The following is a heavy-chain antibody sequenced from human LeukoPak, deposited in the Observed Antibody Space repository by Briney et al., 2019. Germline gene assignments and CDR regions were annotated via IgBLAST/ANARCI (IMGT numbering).Heavy chain of an antibody. D-gene: IGHD2-21*01. CDR2: IYYSGST. CDR3: ARAPLAYCGGDCYWYFDL. J-gene: IGHJ2*01. Sequence: SETLSLTCTVSGGFISSHYWSWIRRPPGKGLEWIGYIYYSGSTNYNPSLKSRVTISVDTSKNQFSLKLSSVTAADTAVYYCARAPLAYCGGDCYWYFDLWGRGTLVTVSS. CDR1: GGFISSHY. V-gene: IGHV4-59*11.